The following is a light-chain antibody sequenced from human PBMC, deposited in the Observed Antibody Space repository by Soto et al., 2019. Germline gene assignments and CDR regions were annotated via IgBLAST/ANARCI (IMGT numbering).Light chain of an antibody. Sequence: IVMTQSPLSLSVTPGEAASISCMSSARLLHKNGYNYVDWYMQKPGQSPQLLIYLGSNRASGVPDRFSGSGSDTYFTLAISRVEADDVGVYYCKQPLENFRTFGKGTKL. CDR3: KQPLENFRT. V-gene: IGKV2-28*01. J-gene: IGKJ1*01. CDR2: LGS. CDR1: ARLLHKNGYNY.